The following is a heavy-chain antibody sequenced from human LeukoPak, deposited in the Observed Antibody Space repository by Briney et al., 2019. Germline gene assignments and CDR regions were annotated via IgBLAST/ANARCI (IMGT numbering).Heavy chain of an antibody. Sequence: SETLSLTCTVSGGSISSGSYYWGWIRQPAGKGLEWIGRIYTSGSTNYNPSLKSRVTISVDTSKNQFSLKLSSVTAADTAVYYCARLYCSSTSCHNYYYYYYMDVWGKGTTVTVSS. D-gene: IGHD2-2*02. CDR3: ARLYCSSTSCHNYYYYYYMDV. V-gene: IGHV4-61*02. J-gene: IGHJ6*03. CDR1: GGSISSGSYY. CDR2: IYTSGST.